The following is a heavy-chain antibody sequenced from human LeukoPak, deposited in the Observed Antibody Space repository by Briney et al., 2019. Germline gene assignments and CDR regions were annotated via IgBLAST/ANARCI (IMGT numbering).Heavy chain of an antibody. V-gene: IGHV4-39*01. Sequence: SETLSLTCTVSGGSISSSNYYWGWIRQPPGKGLEWIGSIYYSGRTYYNPSLKSRVTISVDTSKSQFSLRLSSVTAADTAVYYCARHCSSASCYYYGSETGHFDCWGQGTLVTVSS. CDR2: IYYSGRT. CDR1: GGSISSSNYY. J-gene: IGHJ4*02. CDR3: ARHCSSASCYYYGSETGHFDC. D-gene: IGHD2-2*01.